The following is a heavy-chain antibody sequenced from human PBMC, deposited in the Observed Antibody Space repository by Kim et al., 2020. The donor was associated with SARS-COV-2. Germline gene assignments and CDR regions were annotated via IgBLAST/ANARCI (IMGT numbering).Heavy chain of an antibody. D-gene: IGHD1-26*01. V-gene: IGHV1-69*01. CDR3: SKGFTPTSFDY. CDR2: KT. Sequence: KTYYAQKFQGRVTITADESTSTAYMELSSLRSDDTAVYYCSKGFTPTSFDYWGQGTLVTVSS. J-gene: IGHJ4*02.